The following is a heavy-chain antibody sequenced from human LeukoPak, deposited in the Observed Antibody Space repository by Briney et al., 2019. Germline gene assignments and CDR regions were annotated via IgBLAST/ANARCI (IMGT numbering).Heavy chain of an antibody. CDR3: ARGLSSSWRPEDALDV. CDR1: GFSFSTYW. CDR2: INSDGGGT. J-gene: IGHJ3*01. V-gene: IGHV3-74*01. Sequence: GGSLRLSCAASGFSFSTYWMDWVRQAPGEGLLWVSRINSDGGGTTYAGSVKGRFTISGEDARNTLYLQMNNLGAEDTAVYFCARGLSSSWRPEDALDVWGQGTMVTVSS. D-gene: IGHD6-13*01.